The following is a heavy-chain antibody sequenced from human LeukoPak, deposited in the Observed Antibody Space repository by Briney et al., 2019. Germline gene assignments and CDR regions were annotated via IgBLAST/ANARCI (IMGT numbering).Heavy chain of an antibody. CDR2: ISWNSGSI. V-gene: IGHV3-9*01. Sequence: GGSLRLSCAASGITFSNYAMHWVRQAPGKGLEWVSGISWNSGSIGYADSVKGRFTISRDNAKNSLYLQMNSLRAEDTALYYCAKDSWGIAVAGTAIDYWGQGTLVTVSS. J-gene: IGHJ4*02. D-gene: IGHD6-19*01. CDR3: AKDSWGIAVAGTAIDY. CDR1: GITFSNYA.